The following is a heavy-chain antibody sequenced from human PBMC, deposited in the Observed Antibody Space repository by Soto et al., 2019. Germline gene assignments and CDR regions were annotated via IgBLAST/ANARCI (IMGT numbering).Heavy chain of an antibody. D-gene: IGHD3-3*01. Sequence: VGSLRLSCAASGFTFSSYAMSWVRQAPGKGLEWVSGISGSGGSTYYADSVKGRFTISRDNSKNTLYLQMNSLRAEDTAVYYCAKANLWSGLVPSYSMDVWGQGTTVTV. J-gene: IGHJ6*02. CDR3: AKANLWSGLVPSYSMDV. CDR1: GFTFSSYA. CDR2: ISGSGGST. V-gene: IGHV3-23*01.